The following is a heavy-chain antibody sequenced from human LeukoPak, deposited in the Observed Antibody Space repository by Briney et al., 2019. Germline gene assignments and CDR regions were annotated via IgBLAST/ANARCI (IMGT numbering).Heavy chain of an antibody. D-gene: IGHD5-24*01. CDR2: INAGNGNT. Sequence: GASVKVSCKASGYTFTSYAMHWVRQAPGQRLEWMGWINAGNGNTKYSQKFQGRVTITRDTSASTAYMELSSLRSEDTAVYYCARGGRGNGYNSVFDYWGQGTLVTVSS. J-gene: IGHJ4*02. V-gene: IGHV1-3*01. CDR1: GYTFTSYA. CDR3: ARGGRGNGYNSVFDY.